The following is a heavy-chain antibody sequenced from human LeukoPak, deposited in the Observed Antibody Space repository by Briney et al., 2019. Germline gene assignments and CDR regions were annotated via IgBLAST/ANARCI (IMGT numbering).Heavy chain of an antibody. J-gene: IGHJ3*02. CDR2: INPNSSGT. D-gene: IGHD1-26*01. CDR3: ARASGRYSDAFDI. CDR1: GYTFTGYY. Sequence: GTSVKVSCKASGYTFTGYYMHWVRQAPGQGLEWMGWINPNSSGTNYAQNFQGRVTMTRDTSISTAYMELSRLRSDDTALYYCARASGRYSDAFDIWGQGTMVTVSS. V-gene: IGHV1-2*02.